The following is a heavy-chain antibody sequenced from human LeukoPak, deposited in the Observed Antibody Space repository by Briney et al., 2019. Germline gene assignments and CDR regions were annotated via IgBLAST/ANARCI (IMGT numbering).Heavy chain of an antibody. Sequence: PSQTLSLTCTVSGGSISSGSYYWSWIRQPAGKGLEWIGRIYTSGSTNYNPSLKSRVTISVDTSKNQFSLKLSSVTAADTAVYYCARGCIWGYSYVVRRGWFDPWGQGTLVTVSS. J-gene: IGHJ5*02. CDR2: IYTSGST. CDR1: GGSISSGSYY. V-gene: IGHV4-61*02. D-gene: IGHD5-18*01. CDR3: ARGCIWGYSYVVRRGWFDP.